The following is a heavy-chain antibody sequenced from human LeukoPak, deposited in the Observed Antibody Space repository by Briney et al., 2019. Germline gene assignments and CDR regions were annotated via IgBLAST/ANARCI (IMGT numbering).Heavy chain of an antibody. J-gene: IGHJ4*02. CDR1: GFTFSSYA. D-gene: IGHD3-3*01. CDR3: WSRHSWEVYDFVNFDY. Sequence: PGRSLRLSCAASGFTFSSYAMHWVRQAPGKGLEWVAVISYDGSNKYYADSVKGRFTISRDNSKNTLYLQMNSLRAEDTAVYYCWSRHSWEVYDFVNFDYWGQGTLVTVSS. V-gene: IGHV3-30-3*01. CDR2: ISYDGSNK.